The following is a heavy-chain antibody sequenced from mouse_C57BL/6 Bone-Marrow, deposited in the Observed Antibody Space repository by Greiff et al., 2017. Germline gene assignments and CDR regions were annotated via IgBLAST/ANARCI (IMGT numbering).Heavy chain of an antibody. CDR1: GFNIKDDY. CDR3: TTEYDYGYYFDY. Sequence: EVKLVESGAELVRPGASVKLSCTASGFNIKDDYMHWVKQRPEQGLEWIGWIDPENGDTEYASKFQGKATITADTSSNTAYLQLSSLTSEDTAVYYCTTEYDYGYYFDYWGQGTTLTVSS. V-gene: IGHV14-4*01. J-gene: IGHJ2*01. D-gene: IGHD2-4*01. CDR2: IDPENGDT.